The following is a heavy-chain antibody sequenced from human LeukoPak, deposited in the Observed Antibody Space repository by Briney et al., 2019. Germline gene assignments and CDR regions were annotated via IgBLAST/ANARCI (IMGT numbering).Heavy chain of an antibody. CDR3: ATGPNAGPYNWFDP. CDR1: GGTCSSYA. V-gene: IGHV1-69*13. CDR2: IIPIFGTA. Sequence: SSEKVSFNSSGGTCSSYAISWVRQAPGQGLEWRGGIIPIFGTANYAQKFQGRVTITADESTSTAYMELSSLRSEDTAVYYCATGPNAGPYNWFDPWGQGTLVTVSS. J-gene: IGHJ5*02. D-gene: IGHD1-1*01.